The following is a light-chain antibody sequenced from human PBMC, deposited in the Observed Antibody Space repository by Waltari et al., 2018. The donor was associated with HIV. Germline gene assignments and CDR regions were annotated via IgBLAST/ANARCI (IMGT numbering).Light chain of an antibody. CDR2: KNF. Sequence: QSFLTQPPSASGTPGQTVTISCSGSSSNIEKDTVYWYQQLPVMTPKLLIYKNFLRPSGVPDRFAASKSGTSASLTISGLRSADEADYYCVGWDSSLSAYVFGAGTKVAVL. V-gene: IGLV1-47*01. CDR3: VGWDSSLSAYV. CDR1: SSNIEKDT. J-gene: IGLJ1*01.